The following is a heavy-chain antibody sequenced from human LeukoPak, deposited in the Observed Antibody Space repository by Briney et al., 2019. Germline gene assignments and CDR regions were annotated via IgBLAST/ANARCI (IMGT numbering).Heavy chain of an antibody. CDR2: ISSNGGST. CDR1: GFTFSSYA. CDR3: VRAAYGGRYAFDI. V-gene: IGHV3-64*02. J-gene: IGHJ3*02. Sequence: QPGGSLRLSCAASGFTFSSYAMHWVRQAPGKGLEYVSAISSNGGSTYYADSVKGRFTISRDNSKNTLYLQMGSLRAEDMAVYYCVRAAYGGRYAFDIWGQGTMVTVSS. D-gene: IGHD3-10*01.